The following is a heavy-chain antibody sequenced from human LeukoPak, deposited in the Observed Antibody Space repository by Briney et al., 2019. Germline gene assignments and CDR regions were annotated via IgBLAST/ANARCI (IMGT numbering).Heavy chain of an antibody. CDR2: IIPILGIA. CDR3: AMGYCSSTSCYGCSGGSCYSSTWFDP. V-gene: IGHV1-69*04. J-gene: IGHJ5*02. D-gene: IGHD2-2*01. Sequence: SVKVSCKASGGTFSSYAISWVRQAPGQGLEWMGRIIPILGIANYAQKFQGRVTITADKSTSTAYMELSSLRSEDTAVYYCAMGYCSSTSCYGCSGGSCYSSTWFDPWGQGTLVTASS. CDR1: GGTFSSYA.